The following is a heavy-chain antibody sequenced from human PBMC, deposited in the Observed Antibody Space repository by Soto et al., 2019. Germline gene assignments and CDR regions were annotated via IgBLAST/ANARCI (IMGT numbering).Heavy chain of an antibody. CDR3: ASLHQAAAGQYNWFDP. V-gene: IGHV5-10-1*01. CDR1: GYSFTSYW. CDR2: IDPSDSYT. D-gene: IGHD6-13*01. Sequence: GESLRISCKGSGYSFTSYWISWVRQMPGKGLEWMGRIDPSDSYTNYSPSFQGHVTISADKSISTAYLQWSSLKASDTAMYYCASLHQAAAGQYNWFDPWGQGTLVTVSS. J-gene: IGHJ5*02.